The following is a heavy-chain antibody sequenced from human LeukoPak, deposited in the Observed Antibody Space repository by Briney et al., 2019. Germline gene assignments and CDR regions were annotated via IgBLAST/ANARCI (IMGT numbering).Heavy chain of an antibody. V-gene: IGHV1-69*06. CDR1: GGTFSSYA. Sequence: ASVKVSCKASGGTFSSYAISWVRQAPGQGLEWMARIIPIFGTANYAQRFQGRVTITADKSTSTAYMKLSSLRSEDTAVYYCARDYGGGDIVVVPAAYFDYWGQGTLVTVSS. CDR3: ARDYGGGDIVVVPAAYFDY. CDR2: IIPIFGTA. J-gene: IGHJ4*02. D-gene: IGHD2-2*01.